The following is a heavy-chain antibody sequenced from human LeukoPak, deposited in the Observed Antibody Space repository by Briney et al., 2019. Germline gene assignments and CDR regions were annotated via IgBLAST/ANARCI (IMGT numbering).Heavy chain of an antibody. J-gene: IGHJ5*02. Sequence: SETLSLTCTVSGGSISSYYWSWIRQPPGKGLEWIGYIYYSGSTNYNPSLKSRVTISVDTSKNQFSLKLSSVTAAGTAVYYCARDFLECSSTSCYHGLDPWGQGTLVTVSS. V-gene: IGHV4-59*01. D-gene: IGHD2-2*01. CDR2: IYYSGST. CDR1: GGSISSYY. CDR3: ARDFLECSSTSCYHGLDP.